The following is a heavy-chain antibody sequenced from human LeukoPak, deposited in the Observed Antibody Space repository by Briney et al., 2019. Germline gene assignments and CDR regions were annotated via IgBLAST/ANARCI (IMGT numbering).Heavy chain of an antibody. V-gene: IGHV1-2*02. CDR3: ATSWIQLLIFDY. J-gene: IGHJ4*02. D-gene: IGHD5-18*01. CDR1: GYTFTGYY. Sequence: ASVKVSCKASGYTFTGYYMHWVRQAPGQGPEWMGWINPNSGDTNYTQKFQGRVTMTRDTSISTAYMELSRLRSDDTAMYYCATSWIQLLIFDYWGQGTLVTVSS. CDR2: INPNSGDT.